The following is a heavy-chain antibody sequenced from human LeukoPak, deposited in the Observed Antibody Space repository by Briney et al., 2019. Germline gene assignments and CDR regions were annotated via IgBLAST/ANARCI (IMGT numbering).Heavy chain of an antibody. CDR3: ARVGEDNWNYAAFDY. CDR2: IYYSGST. V-gene: IGHV4-59*01. J-gene: IGHJ4*02. D-gene: IGHD1-7*01. Sequence: SETLSLTCTVSGGSISSYYWSWIRQPPGKGLEWIGYIYYSGSTNYNPSLKSRVTISVDTSKNQFSLKLSSVTAADTAVYYCARVGEDNWNYAAFDYWGQGTLVTVSS. CDR1: GGSISSYY.